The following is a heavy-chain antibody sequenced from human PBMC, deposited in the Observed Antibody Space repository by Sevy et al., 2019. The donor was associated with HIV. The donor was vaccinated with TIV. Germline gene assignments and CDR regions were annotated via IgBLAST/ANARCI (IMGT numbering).Heavy chain of an antibody. Sequence: GGSLRLSCAASGFTFSDYYMSWIRQAPGKGLEWVSDSSRSGNTTNYADSVQGRFTISRDNAKNSLYLQMNGLRAEDTAVNYCARISFTITRGIKVYYYYMDVWGKGTTVTVSS. CDR2: SSRSGNTT. J-gene: IGHJ6*03. CDR3: ARISFTITRGIKVYYYYMDV. CDR1: GFTFSDYY. V-gene: IGHV3-11*04. D-gene: IGHD3-10*01.